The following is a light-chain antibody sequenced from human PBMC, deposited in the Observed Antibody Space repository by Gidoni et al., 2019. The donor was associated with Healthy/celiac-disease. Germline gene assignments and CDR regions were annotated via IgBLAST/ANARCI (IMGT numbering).Light chain of an antibody. CDR1: SSNIGSNT. V-gene: IGLV1-44*01. CDR2: SNN. Sequence: QSVLTQPPSASGTPGQSVTISCSGSSSNIGSNTVNWYQQLPGTAPKLLIYSNNQRPSGVPDRFSGSKSGTSASLAISGLQSEDEADYYCAAWDDSLNGREVVFGGGTKLTVL. CDR3: AAWDDSLNGREVV. J-gene: IGLJ2*01.